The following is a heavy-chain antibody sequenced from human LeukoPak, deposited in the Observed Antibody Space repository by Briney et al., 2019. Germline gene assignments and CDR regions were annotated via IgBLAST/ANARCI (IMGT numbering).Heavy chain of an antibody. D-gene: IGHD3-16*01. CDR3: ARLTYTYAPFDP. Sequence: PSETLSLTCRVFGGSIISNNLYWAWIRQPPGKGLEWIGNPHYSGSTYNNPSLKSRVTISVDTTKNQFSLRLSSVTAADTAVYYCARLTYTYAPFDPWGQGTRVTVSS. J-gene: IGHJ5*02. V-gene: IGHV4-39*01. CDR1: GGSIISNNLY. CDR2: PHYSGST.